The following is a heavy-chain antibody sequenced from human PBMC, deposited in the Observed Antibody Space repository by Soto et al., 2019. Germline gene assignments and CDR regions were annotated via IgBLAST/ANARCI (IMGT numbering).Heavy chain of an antibody. CDR1: GGSISSGGYY. D-gene: IGHD6-19*01. Sequence: QVQLQESGPGLVKPSQTLSLTCTVSGGSISSGGYYWSWIRQHPGKGLEWIGYIYYSGSTYYNPSLKSRVTISVDTSKNQFSLKLSSVTAADTAVYYCARTRLYASQWLEALYFDYWGQGTLVTVSS. J-gene: IGHJ4*02. V-gene: IGHV4-31*03. CDR3: ARTRLYASQWLEALYFDY. CDR2: IYYSGST.